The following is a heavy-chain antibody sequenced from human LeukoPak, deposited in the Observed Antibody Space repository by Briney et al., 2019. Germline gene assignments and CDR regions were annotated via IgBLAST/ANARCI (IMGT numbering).Heavy chain of an antibody. CDR3: ARLGRAVAGTNFDY. V-gene: IGHV1-69*01. D-gene: IGHD6-19*01. CDR1: GGTFISYA. CDR2: MIPIFGTA. J-gene: IGHJ4*02. Sequence: SVKVSRKASGGTFISYAISWVRQAPGQGLEWMGGMIPIFGTANYAQKFQGRVTITADESTSTAYMELSSLRSEDTAVYYSARLGRAVAGTNFDYWGQGTLVTVSS.